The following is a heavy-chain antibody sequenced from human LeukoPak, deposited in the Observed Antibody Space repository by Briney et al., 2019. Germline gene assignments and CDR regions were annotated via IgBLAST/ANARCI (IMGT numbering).Heavy chain of an antibody. V-gene: IGHV3-66*04. CDR2: TYSDSNT. CDR1: GFTFSSYA. Sequence: GGSLRLSCAASGFTFSSYAMSWVRQAPGKGLEWVSVTYSDSNTYYADSVKGRFTISRDNSKNMVYLQMNSLRVEDTAVYYCVTPSGGYWGQGTLVTVSS. J-gene: IGHJ4*02. CDR3: VTPSGGY. D-gene: IGHD6-25*01.